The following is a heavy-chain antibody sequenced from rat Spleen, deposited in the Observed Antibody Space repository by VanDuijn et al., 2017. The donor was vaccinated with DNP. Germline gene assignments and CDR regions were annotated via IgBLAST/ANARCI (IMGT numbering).Heavy chain of an antibody. Sequence: EVQLVESGGGLVQPGRSLKLSCVASGFAFINYWMAWVRQAPGKGLEWVGSITNNGGSIYYPDSVKDRFTISRDNAKSTLYLQMNSLRSEDTATYYCTREVGPRDYWGQGVMVTVSS. CDR1: GFAFINYW. V-gene: IGHV5-31*01. CDR2: ITNNGGSI. D-gene: IGHD1-7*01. CDR3: TREVGPRDY. J-gene: IGHJ2*01.